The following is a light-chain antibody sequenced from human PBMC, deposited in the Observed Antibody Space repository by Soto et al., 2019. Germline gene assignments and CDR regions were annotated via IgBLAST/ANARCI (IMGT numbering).Light chain of an antibody. CDR3: QQYGSSPLIS. CDR1: QSVTSN. CDR2: GAS. V-gene: IGKV3-20*01. J-gene: IGKJ5*01. Sequence: EIVMTQSPATLSVSPGERATPSCRASQSVTSNLAWYQQKPGQAPRLLIYGASSRATGIPDRFSGSGSGRDFTLTISGLEPEDFAVYYCQQYGSSPLISFGQGTRLEIK.